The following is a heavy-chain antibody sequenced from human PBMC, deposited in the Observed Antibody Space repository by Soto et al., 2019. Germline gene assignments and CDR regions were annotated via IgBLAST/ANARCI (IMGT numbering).Heavy chain of an antibody. CDR3: ARGGAAAGTGWFDP. Sequence: SVKVSCKASGGTFSSYAISWVRQAPGQGLEWMGGIIPIFGTANYAQKFQGRVTITADESTSTAYMELSSLRSEDTAVYYCARGGAAAGTGWFDPWGQGTLVTVSS. D-gene: IGHD6-13*01. CDR2: IIPIFGTA. V-gene: IGHV1-69*13. J-gene: IGHJ5*02. CDR1: GGTFSSYA.